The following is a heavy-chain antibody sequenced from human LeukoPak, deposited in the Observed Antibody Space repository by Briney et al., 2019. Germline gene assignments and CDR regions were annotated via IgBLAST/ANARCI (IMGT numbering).Heavy chain of an antibody. CDR2: ISGSGGST. Sequence: GGSLRLSCAASGFTFSSYAMSWVRQAPGKGLEWVSAISGSGGSTYYADSVKGRFTISRDNSKNTLYLQMNSLRAEDTAVYYCATRPPRGVVPAPVDYWGQGTLVTVSS. CDR3: ATRPPRGVVPAPVDY. V-gene: IGHV3-23*01. J-gene: IGHJ4*02. CDR1: GFTFSSYA. D-gene: IGHD2-2*01.